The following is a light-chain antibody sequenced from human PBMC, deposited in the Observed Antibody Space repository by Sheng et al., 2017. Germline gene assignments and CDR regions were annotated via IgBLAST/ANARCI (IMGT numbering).Light chain of an antibody. Sequence: QSVLTQPPSASGTPGQRVTISCSGSTSNIGTNDVTWYRQLPGTAPKLLVHSNSQRPSGVPDRFTGSKSGTSASLAISGLQSEDEADFYCATWDDRLNGPVFGGGTKLTVL. J-gene: IGLJ3*02. CDR2: SNS. CDR1: TSNIGTND. CDR3: ATWDDRLNGPV. V-gene: IGLV1-44*01.